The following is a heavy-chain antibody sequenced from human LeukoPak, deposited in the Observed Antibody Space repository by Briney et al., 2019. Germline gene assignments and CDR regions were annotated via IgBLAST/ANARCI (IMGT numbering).Heavy chain of an antibody. D-gene: IGHD3-9*01. CDR3: ARDGAVDILTGYGAFYI. Sequence: SETLSLTCAVYGGSFSVYYWSWIRQPPGKGLEWIGEINQSGSTNYNPSLKSRVTISVDTSKNQFSLKLNSVTAADTAIYYCARDGAVDILTGYGAFYIWGQGTMVIVS. CDR1: GGSFSVYY. CDR2: INQSGST. V-gene: IGHV4-34*01. J-gene: IGHJ3*02.